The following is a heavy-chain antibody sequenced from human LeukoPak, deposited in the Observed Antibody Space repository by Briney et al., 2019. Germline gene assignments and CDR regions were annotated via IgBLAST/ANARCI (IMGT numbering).Heavy chain of an antibody. V-gene: IGHV3-53*01. CDR3: ARGTQTSPDY. Sequence: GGSLRLSCAASGITVSNNYMSWVRQAPGKGLEWVSVIYSGGSTYYADSVKGRFTISRDNSKNTLYLQMNSLRAEDTAVYYCARGTQTSPDYWGQGTLVTVSS. CDR2: IYSGGST. J-gene: IGHJ4*02. CDR1: GITVSNNY. D-gene: IGHD2-2*01.